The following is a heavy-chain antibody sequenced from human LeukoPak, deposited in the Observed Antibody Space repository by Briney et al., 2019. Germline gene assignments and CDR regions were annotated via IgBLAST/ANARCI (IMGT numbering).Heavy chain of an antibody. CDR1: GGTFSSYA. D-gene: IGHD3-22*01. CDR2: IIPIFGTA. V-gene: IGHV1-69*05. Sequence: SVKVSCKASGGTFSSYAISWVRQAPGQGLEWMGRIIPIFGTANYAQKFQGRVTITTDEPTSTAYMELSSLRSEDTAVYYCASRNDSSGYGNYYYYYMDVWGKGTTVTVSS. J-gene: IGHJ6*03. CDR3: ASRNDSSGYGNYYYYYMDV.